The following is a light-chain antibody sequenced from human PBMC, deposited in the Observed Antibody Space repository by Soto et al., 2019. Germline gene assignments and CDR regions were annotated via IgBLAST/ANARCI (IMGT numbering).Light chain of an antibody. J-gene: IGLJ1*01. CDR1: GSDVGRYNR. V-gene: IGLV2-18*02. Sequence: QSALTQPPSVSGSPGQSVTISCTGSGSDVGRYNRVSWYQQPPGTAPQLIIYEVTNRPSGVPDRFSGSKSGNAASLTISGLRAEDEADYYCSSYTNADIYVFGSGTKLTVL. CDR2: EVT. CDR3: SSYTNADIYV.